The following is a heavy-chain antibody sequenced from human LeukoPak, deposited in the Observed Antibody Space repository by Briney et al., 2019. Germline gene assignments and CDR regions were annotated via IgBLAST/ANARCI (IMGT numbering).Heavy chain of an antibody. V-gene: IGHV3-23*01. D-gene: IGHD2-8*01. CDR1: GFTFSSYA. J-gene: IGHJ6*02. CDR3: AKVQNGPAYYYYYGMDV. CDR2: ISGSGSST. Sequence: GGSLRLSCAASGFTFSSYAMSWVRQAPGKGLEWVSSISGSGSSTYYADSVKGRFTISRDNSKNMLYLQMNSLRAEDAAGYYCAKVQNGPAYYYYYGMDVWGQGTTVTVSS.